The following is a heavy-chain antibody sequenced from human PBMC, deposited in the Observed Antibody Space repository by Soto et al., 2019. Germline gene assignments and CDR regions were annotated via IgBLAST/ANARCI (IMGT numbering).Heavy chain of an antibody. V-gene: IGHV3-23*01. J-gene: IGHJ2*01. CDR3: AKDRTPDPHYYFEL. CDR2: IKYTGETA. CDR1: GFIFSTYD. Sequence: EEQLLASGGGSAQPGGSLRVSCAASGFIFSTYDMAWVRQAPGKGLEWVSGIKYTGETAYYADSVKGRFTISRDNSRNTLSLEMDNLRVEDTAVYWCAKDRTPDPHYYFELWGRGTLVTVSS. D-gene: IGHD1-26*01.